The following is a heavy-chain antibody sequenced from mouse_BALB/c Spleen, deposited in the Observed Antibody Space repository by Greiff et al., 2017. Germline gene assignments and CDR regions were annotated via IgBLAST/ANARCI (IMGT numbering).Heavy chain of an antibody. CDR1: GFTFSSYG. D-gene: IGHD3-1*01. CDR2: ISSGGSYT. J-gene: IGHJ4*01. V-gene: IGHV5-6*01. Sequence: EVKLVESGGDLVKPGGSLKLSCAASGFTFSSYGMSWVRQTPDKRLEWVATISSGGSYTYYPDSVKGRFTISRDNAKNTLYLQMSSLKSEDTAMYYCARHQGSGYAMDYWGQGTSVTVSS. CDR3: ARHQGSGYAMDY.